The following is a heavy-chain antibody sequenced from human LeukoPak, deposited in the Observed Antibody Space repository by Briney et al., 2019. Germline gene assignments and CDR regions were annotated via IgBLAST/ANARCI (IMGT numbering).Heavy chain of an antibody. CDR2: FYTSGST. V-gene: IGHV4-59*10. D-gene: IGHD5-24*01. Sequence: ASETLSLTCAVYGGSFSGYYWSWIRQPAGKGLEWIGRFYTSGSTNYNPSLKSRVTVSVDTSKNQFSLKLSSVTAADTAVYYCARGRDGYNFLNRGEYYYFDYWGQGTLVTVSS. J-gene: IGHJ4*02. CDR3: ARGRDGYNFLNRGEYYYFDY. CDR1: GGSFSGYY.